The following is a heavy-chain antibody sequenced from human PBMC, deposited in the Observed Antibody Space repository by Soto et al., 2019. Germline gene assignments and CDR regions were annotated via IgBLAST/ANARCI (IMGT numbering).Heavy chain of an antibody. CDR3: ARKGYNSSSNIGY. D-gene: IGHD6-6*01. J-gene: IGHJ4*02. Sequence: QVQLQETGPGLVKPSQTLSLTCTVSGGSIGSGRYFWIWIRQHPGKGLEWIGYIYNGGTTYYNPTFKSRFTVSVDTSKNRFALELSSVTAADTVVYYCARKGYNSSSNIGYWGQGTLVTVSS. CDR2: IYNGGTT. V-gene: IGHV4-31*03. CDR1: GGSIGSGRYF.